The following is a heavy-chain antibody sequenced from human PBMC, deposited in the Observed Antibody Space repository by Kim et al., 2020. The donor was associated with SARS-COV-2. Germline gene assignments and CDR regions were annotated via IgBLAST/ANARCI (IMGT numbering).Heavy chain of an antibody. V-gene: IGHV1-46*01. CDR2: SK. Sequence: SKSYAQKFPGRVTMTRDTSTSTVYMELSSLRSEDTAVYYCARQYSSSFDYWGQGTLVTVSS. CDR3: ARQYSSSFDY. D-gene: IGHD6-19*01. J-gene: IGHJ4*02.